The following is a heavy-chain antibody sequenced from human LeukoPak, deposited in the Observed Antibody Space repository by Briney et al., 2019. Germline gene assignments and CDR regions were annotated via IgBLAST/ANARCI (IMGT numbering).Heavy chain of an antibody. D-gene: IGHD2-2*01. J-gene: IGHJ5*02. CDR2: INPNSGGK. V-gene: IGHV1-2*02. CDR3: AREGDPEIVVVPGADDWFDP. Sequence: ASVKVSCKPSGYTFTGYYMHWVRQAPGQGLEWVGWINPNSGGKNYAQKFQGRVTMTRDTSISTAYMELSRLRSDDTAVYYCAREGDPEIVVVPGADDWFDPWGQGTLATVSS. CDR1: GYTFTGYY.